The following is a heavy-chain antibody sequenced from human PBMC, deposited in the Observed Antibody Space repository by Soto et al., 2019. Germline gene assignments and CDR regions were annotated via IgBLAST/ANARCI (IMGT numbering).Heavy chain of an antibody. D-gene: IGHD2-8*01. CDR3: ARRALPQCINGVCYKDGFWDY. CDR2: MYYIGIT. V-gene: IGHV4-31*03. CDR1: GGSISSGAYY. J-gene: IGHJ4*02. Sequence: SETLSLTCTVSGGSISSGAYYWIWIRQHPGTVLDWIGHMYYIGITYYNPCLKSRASISLDTSRNEFSLKLSSVTAAATAVYYCARRALPQCINGVCYKDGFWDYWGQGALVTVSS.